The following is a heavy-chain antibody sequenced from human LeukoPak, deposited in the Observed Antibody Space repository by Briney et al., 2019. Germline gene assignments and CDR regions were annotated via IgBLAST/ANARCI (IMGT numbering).Heavy chain of an antibody. V-gene: IGHV4-59*01. J-gene: IGHJ4*02. CDR1: GGSISGSY. CDR2: MYNSGST. Sequence: SETLSLTCTVSGGSISGSYWSWIRQPPGKGLEWIAYMYNSGSTNYNPSLQSRVTISIDTSKNQFSLKLSSLTAADTAIYYCARGIESYGDYGYWGQGILVTVSS. D-gene: IGHD4-17*01. CDR3: ARGIESYGDYGY.